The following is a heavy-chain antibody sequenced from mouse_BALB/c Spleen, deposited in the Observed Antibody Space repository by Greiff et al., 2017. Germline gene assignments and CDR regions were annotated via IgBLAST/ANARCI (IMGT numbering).Heavy chain of an antibody. D-gene: IGHD2-3*01. CDR3: TRGGYYSYWYFDV. CDR1: GYTFTSYW. V-gene: IGHV1S22*01. Sequence: LQQPGSELVRPGASVKLSCKASGYTFTSYWMHWVKQRHGQGLEWIGNIYPGSGSTNYDEKFKSKGTLTVDTSSSTAYMHLSSLTSEDSAVYYCTRGGYYSYWYFDVWGAGTTVTVSS. CDR2: IYPGSGST. J-gene: IGHJ1*01.